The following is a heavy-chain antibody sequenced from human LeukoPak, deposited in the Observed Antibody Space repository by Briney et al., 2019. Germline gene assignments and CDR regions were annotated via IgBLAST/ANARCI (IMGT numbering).Heavy chain of an antibody. CDR3: ARQGSSWPNFDY. J-gene: IGHJ4*01. CDR2: IYYSGST. CDR1: GGSISSYY. D-gene: IGHD6-13*01. V-gene: IGHV4-59*04. Sequence: SETLSPTCTVSGGSISSYYWSWIRQPPGKGLEWIGYIYYSGSTYYNPSLKSRVNISVDTSKNQFSLKLSSVTAADTAVYYCARQGSSWPNFDYWGQGTLVTVSS.